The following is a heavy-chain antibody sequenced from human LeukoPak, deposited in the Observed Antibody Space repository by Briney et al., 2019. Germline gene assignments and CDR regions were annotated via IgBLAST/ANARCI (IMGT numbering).Heavy chain of an antibody. J-gene: IGHJ6*02. CDR2: ISGYNGNT. D-gene: IGHD1-26*01. CDR3: ARIGSHNYYYYGMDV. CDR1: GYTFTNYG. V-gene: IGHV1-18*01. Sequence: GASVKVSCKASGYTFTNYGISWVRQAPGQGLEWMGWISGYNGNTKYAQKFQSRVTMTTDTSTNTVNMELRSLRSDDTAVFYCARIGSHNYYYYGMDVWGQGTTVIVSS.